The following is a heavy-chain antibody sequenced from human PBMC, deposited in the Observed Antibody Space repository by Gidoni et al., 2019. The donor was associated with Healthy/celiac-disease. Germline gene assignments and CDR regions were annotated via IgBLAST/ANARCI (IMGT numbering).Heavy chain of an antibody. Sequence: EVQLLESGGGLVQPGGALSLSCAASGFPFSSYDMRWVRQAPGKGLEWVSAISGSGGSTYYADSVKGRFTISRDNSKNTLYLQMNSLRAEDTAVYYCAKGAYSSSWYDYYYYGMDVWGQGTTVTVSS. V-gene: IGHV3-23*01. J-gene: IGHJ6*02. CDR1: GFPFSSYD. CDR2: ISGSGGST. D-gene: IGHD6-13*01. CDR3: AKGAYSSSWYDYYYYGMDV.